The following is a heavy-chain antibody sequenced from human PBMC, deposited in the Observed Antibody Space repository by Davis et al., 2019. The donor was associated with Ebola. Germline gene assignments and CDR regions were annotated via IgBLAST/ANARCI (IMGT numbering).Heavy chain of an antibody. V-gene: IGHV3-30*18. CDR3: AKGRQWLVGVFDY. CDR1: GFTFSSYG. Sequence: GGSLRLSCAASGFTFSSYGMHWVRQAPGKGLEWVAVISYDGSNKYYADSVKGRFTISRDNSKNTLYLQMNSLRAEDTAVYYCAKGRQWLVGVFDYWGQGTLVTVSS. CDR2: ISYDGSNK. J-gene: IGHJ4*02. D-gene: IGHD6-19*01.